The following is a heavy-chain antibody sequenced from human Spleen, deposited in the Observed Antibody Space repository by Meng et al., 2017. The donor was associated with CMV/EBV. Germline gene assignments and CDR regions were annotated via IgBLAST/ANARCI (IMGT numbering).Heavy chain of an antibody. Sequence: ASVKVSCKASGYTFTSYDINWVRQANGQGLEWMGWMNPNSGNTGYAQKFQGRVTMTRNTSISTAYMELSSLRSEDTAVYYCAAIYSGSYYYYYGMDVWGQGTTVTVSS. V-gene: IGHV1-8*01. D-gene: IGHD1-26*01. CDR1: GYTFTSYD. CDR2: MNPNSGNT. CDR3: AAIYSGSYYYYYGMDV. J-gene: IGHJ6*02.